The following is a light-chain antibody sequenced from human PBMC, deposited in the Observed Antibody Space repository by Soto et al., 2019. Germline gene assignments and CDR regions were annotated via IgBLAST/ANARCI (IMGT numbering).Light chain of an antibody. J-gene: IGKJ1*01. CDR3: QQYGSSPLT. CDR1: QSVSSSY. V-gene: IGKV3-20*01. CDR2: GAS. Sequence: EIVLTQSPGTLSLSPWERATLSCRASQSVSSSYLAWYQQKPGQAPRLLIYGASSRATGIPDRFSGSGSGTDFTLTISILEPEDFAVYYCQQYGSSPLTFGQGTKVEIK.